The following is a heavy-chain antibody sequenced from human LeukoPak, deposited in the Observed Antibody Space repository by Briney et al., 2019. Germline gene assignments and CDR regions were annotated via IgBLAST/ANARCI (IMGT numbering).Heavy chain of an antibody. CDR3: ARHGDYSSGGAY. D-gene: IGHD6-19*01. Sequence: SETLSLTCTVSGGSISGYYWRWIRQPPGKGLEWIGCIYSDVTTTYNPSLKSRVTISVDTSKNQISLNLNSVTAADTAVYYCARHGDYSSGGAYWGQGTLVTVSS. CDR1: GGSISGYY. CDR2: IYSDVTT. V-gene: IGHV4-59*08. J-gene: IGHJ4*02.